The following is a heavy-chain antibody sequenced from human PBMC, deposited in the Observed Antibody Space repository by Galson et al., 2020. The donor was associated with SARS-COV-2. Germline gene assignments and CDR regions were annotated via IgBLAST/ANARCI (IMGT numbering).Heavy chain of an antibody. V-gene: IGHV1-18*04. Sequence: SVNVSCKASVYTFINYEINWVRQAPGQGLEWMGWISVYNGNTNYAQKLQGRVTMTTDTSTSTAYIQLTSMRPDDTPVYYCARDNTGITFVGVVPGKYGMDIWGQGTTGPVSS. D-gene: IGHD3-3*01. J-gene: IGHJ6*02. CDR1: VYTFINYE. CDR2: ISVYNGNT. CDR3: ARDNTGITFVGVVPGKYGMDI.